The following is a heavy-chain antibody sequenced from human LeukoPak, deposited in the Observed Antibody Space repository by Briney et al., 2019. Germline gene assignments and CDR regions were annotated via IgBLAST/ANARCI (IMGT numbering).Heavy chain of an antibody. Sequence: SEALSLTCAVYGGSFSGYYWSWIRQPPGKGLEWIGEINHSGSTNYNPSLKSRVTISVDTSKNQFSLELSSVTAADTAVYFCARDAPHIAAAGVYWGQGTLVTVSS. J-gene: IGHJ4*02. V-gene: IGHV4-34*01. D-gene: IGHD6-13*01. CDR3: ARDAPHIAAAGVY. CDR2: INHSGST. CDR1: GGSFSGYY.